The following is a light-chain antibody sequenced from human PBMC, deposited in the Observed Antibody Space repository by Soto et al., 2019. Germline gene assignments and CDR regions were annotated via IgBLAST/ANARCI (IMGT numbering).Light chain of an antibody. CDR2: EVS. CDR3: CSYAGSYTWI. V-gene: IGLV2-14*01. CDR1: SSDVGVYNY. J-gene: IGLJ3*02. Sequence: QSALTQPASVSGSPGQSITISCTGTSSDVGVYNYVSWYQQHPGKAPKLMIYEVSNRPSGVSNRFSGSKSGNTASLTISGLQADDEADYYCCSYAGSYTWIFGGGTKLIVL.